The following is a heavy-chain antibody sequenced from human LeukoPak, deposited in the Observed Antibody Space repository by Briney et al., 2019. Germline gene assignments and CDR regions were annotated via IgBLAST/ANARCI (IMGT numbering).Heavy chain of an antibody. Sequence: GESLRLSCTASGFTFCDYAMSWFRQAPGGGLGWVCFIRSKAHDGTTEYAASVKGRFTISRDDSKSIAYLQMDSLKTEDTAVYYCTRAGRYCSGGSCYSFYWGQGTLVT. D-gene: IGHD2-15*01. CDR1: GFTFCDYA. V-gene: IGHV3-49*03. J-gene: IGHJ4*02. CDR3: TRAGRYCSGGSCYSFY. CDR2: IRSKAHDGTT.